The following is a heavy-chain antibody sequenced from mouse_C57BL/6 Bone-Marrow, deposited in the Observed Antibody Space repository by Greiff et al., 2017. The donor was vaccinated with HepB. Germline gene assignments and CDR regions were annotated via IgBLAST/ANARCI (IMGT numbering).Heavy chain of an antibody. J-gene: IGHJ3*01. CDR1: GFTFSSYG. D-gene: IGHD6-1*01. CDR3: ARHPRLA. Sequence: EVQLVESGGDLVKPGGSLKLSCAASGFTFSSYGMSWVRQTPDKRLEWVATISSGGSYTYYPDSVKGRFTISRDNAKNTLYLQMSSLKSEDTAMYYCARHPRLAWGQGTLVTVSA. CDR2: ISSGGSYT. V-gene: IGHV5-6*01.